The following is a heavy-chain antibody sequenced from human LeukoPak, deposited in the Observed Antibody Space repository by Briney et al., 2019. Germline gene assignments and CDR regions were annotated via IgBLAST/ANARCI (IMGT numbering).Heavy chain of an antibody. V-gene: IGHV3-23*01. CDR2: ISGSGGST. D-gene: IGHD5-18*01. Sequence: GGSLRLSCAASGFTFSSYAMSWVRQAPGQGLEWVSAISGSGGSTYYADTVKGRFTISRDNSKDTLYLQMNSLRAEDTAVYYCAKVYSYGLFEYFDYWGQGTLVTVSS. J-gene: IGHJ4*02. CDR1: GFTFSSYA. CDR3: AKVYSYGLFEYFDY.